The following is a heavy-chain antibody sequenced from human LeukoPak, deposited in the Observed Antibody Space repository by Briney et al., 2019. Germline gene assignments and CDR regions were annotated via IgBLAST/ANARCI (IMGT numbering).Heavy chain of an antibody. Sequence: SETLSLTCTVSGGSVSGSIYYWGWIRQPPGKGLEWAGSICYSGSTSYNPSLKSRVTISVDTSKNHFSLKLTSVTAADTAVYYCASRNDILTGYVFDFGGQGTLVTVSS. V-gene: IGHV4-39*01. J-gene: IGHJ4*02. CDR3: ASRNDILTGYVFDF. D-gene: IGHD3-9*01. CDR1: GGSVSGSIYY. CDR2: ICYSGST.